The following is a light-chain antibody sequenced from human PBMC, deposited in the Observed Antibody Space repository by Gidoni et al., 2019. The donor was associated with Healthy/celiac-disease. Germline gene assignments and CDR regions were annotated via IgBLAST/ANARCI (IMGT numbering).Light chain of an antibody. CDR3: AAWDDSLNGL. V-gene: IGLV1-44*01. J-gene: IGLJ2*01. Sequence: QSVLTPPPSSSRTPGQRVTISCSRSSTNIGSNTVNWYQQLQGTAPKLLIYSNNQRPSGVPDRFSGSKSGTSASLAISGLQSEDEADYYCAAWDDSLNGLFGGGTKLTVL. CDR1: STNIGSNT. CDR2: SNN.